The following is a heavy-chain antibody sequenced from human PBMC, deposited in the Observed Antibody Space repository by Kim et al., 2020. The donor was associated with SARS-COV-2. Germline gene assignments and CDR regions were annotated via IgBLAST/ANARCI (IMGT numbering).Heavy chain of an antibody. CDR2: INPAGGMT. D-gene: IGHD5-18*01. V-gene: IGHV1-46*02. Sequence: ASVKVSCKAFGYPFKTYFIHWVRQAPGLGLEWMGMINPAGGMTNSAQKFQGRVSMTSDLSTTTAYLEVSGLRSGDTAIYYCVRNPGYLYGFDFWGQGTLISVST. CDR3: VRNPGYLYGFDF. J-gene: IGHJ4*02. CDR1: GYPFKTYF.